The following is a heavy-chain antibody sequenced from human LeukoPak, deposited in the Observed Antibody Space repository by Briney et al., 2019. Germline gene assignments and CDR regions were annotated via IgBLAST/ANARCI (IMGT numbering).Heavy chain of an antibody. Sequence: SETLSLTCAVYGGSFSGYYWSWIRQPPGKGLEWIGYIYYSGSTNYNPSLKSRVTISVDTSKNQFSLKLSSVTAADTAVYYCARAYYGSGSYYFDYWGQGTLVTVSS. J-gene: IGHJ4*02. CDR3: ARAYYGSGSYYFDY. D-gene: IGHD3-10*01. V-gene: IGHV4-59*01. CDR2: IYYSGST. CDR1: GGSFSGYY.